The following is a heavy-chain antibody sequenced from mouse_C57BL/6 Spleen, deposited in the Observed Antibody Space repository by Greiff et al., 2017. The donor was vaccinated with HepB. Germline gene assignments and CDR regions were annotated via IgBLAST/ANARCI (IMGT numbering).Heavy chain of an antibody. V-gene: IGHV1-76*01. D-gene: IGHD1-1*01. CDR1: GYTFTDYY. Sequence: VQLQQSGAELVRPGASVKLSCKASGYTFTDYYINWVKQRPGQGLEWIARIYPGSGNTYYNEKFKGKATLTAEKSSSTAYMQLSSLTSEDSAVYFCAREITTERYYYAMDYWGQGTSVTVSS. J-gene: IGHJ4*01. CDR3: AREITTERYYYAMDY. CDR2: IYPGSGNT.